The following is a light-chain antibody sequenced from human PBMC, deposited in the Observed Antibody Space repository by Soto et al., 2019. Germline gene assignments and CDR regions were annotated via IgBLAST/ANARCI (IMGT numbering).Light chain of an antibody. CDR2: GAS. CDR3: QQYGSFFT. Sequence: IVLPQSPGTLSLSPGERATLSCRASQSVSSSYLAWYQQKPGQAPRLLIYGASSRATGIPDRFSGSGSGTDFTLTISRLQPEDFAVYYCQQYGSFFTFGQGTRRENK. J-gene: IGKJ5*01. V-gene: IGKV3-20*01. CDR1: QSVSSSY.